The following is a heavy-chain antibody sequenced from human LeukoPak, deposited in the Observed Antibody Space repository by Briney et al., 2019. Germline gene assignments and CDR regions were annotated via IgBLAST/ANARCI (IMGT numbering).Heavy chain of an antibody. CDR1: GYTFTGYY. CDR2: INPNSGGT. D-gene: IGHD3-16*01. V-gene: IGHV1-2*02. Sequence: ASVKVSFKASGYTFTGYYMHWVRQAPGQGLEWMGWINPNSGGTNYAQKFQGRVTMTRDTSISTAYMELSGLRSDDTAVYYCAIVMITFGGVIDPWGQGTLVTVSS. J-gene: IGHJ5*02. CDR3: AIVMITFGGVIDP.